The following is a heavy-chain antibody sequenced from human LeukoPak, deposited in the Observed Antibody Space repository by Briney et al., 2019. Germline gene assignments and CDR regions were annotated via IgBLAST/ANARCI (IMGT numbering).Heavy chain of an antibody. D-gene: IGHD3-16*02. V-gene: IGHV4-4*07. CDR2: IYTSGST. Sequence: SETLSLTCTVSGGSISSYYWSWIRQPAGKGLEWIGRIYTSGSTNYNPSLKSRVTISVDTSKNQFSLKLSSVTAADTAVYYCASSYDYVWGSYLPYFDYWGQGTLVTVSS. CDR1: GGSISSYY. J-gene: IGHJ4*02. CDR3: ASSYDYVWGSYLPYFDY.